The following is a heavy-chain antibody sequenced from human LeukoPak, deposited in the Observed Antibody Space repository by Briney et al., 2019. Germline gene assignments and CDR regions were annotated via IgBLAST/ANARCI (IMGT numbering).Heavy chain of an antibody. CDR3: AIGGYCSSTSCYGGFDP. D-gene: IGHD2-2*01. V-gene: IGHV4-34*01. CDR2: INHSGST. CDR1: GGSISSYY. Sequence: NPSETLSLTCTVSGGSISSYYWSWIRQPPGKGLEWIGEINHSGSTNYNPSLKSRVTISVDTSKNQFSLKLSSVTAADTAVYYCAIGGYCSSTSCYGGFDPWGQGTLVTVSS. J-gene: IGHJ5*02.